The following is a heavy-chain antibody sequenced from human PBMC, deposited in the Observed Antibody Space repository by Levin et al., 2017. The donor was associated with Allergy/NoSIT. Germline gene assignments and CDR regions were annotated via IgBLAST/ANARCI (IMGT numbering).Heavy chain of an antibody. Sequence: PGGSLRLSCNVSGDSIKTSFFYWAWIRQPPGKGLEWIGSIYDGATFFYKPSLKGRVTISIDTSKNQLSLKLRSVTAADTAVYYCARQTLRFYMDVWGKGTTVTVSS. D-gene: IGHD5/OR15-5a*01. V-gene: IGHV4-39*01. CDR3: ARQTLRFYMDV. CDR1: GDSIKTSFFY. CDR2: IYDGATF. J-gene: IGHJ6*03.